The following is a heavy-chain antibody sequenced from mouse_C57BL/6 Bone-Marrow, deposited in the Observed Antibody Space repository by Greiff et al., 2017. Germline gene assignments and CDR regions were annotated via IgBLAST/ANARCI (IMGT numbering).Heavy chain of an antibody. Sequence: QVQLQQSGAELARPGASVKLSCKASGYTFTSYGISWVKQRTGQGLEWIGEIYPRSGNTYYNEKFKGKATLTADNSSSTAYMELRSLTSEDSAVYFCARFRSSWFAYWGQGTLVTVSA. V-gene: IGHV1-81*01. CDR3: ARFRSSWFAY. CDR1: GYTFTSYG. J-gene: IGHJ3*01. D-gene: IGHD3-2*02. CDR2: IYPRSGNT.